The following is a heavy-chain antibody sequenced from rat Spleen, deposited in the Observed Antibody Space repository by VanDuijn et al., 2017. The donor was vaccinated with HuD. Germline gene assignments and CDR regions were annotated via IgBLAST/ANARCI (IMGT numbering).Heavy chain of an antibody. CDR1: GFSLTNNG. CDR2: ISSGGST. D-gene: IGHD1-2*01. CDR3: DRADISAISTDGI. J-gene: IGHJ2*01. Sequence: QVQLKESGPGLVQPSQTLSLTCTVSGFSLTNNGVSWVRQPPGKDLEWIAAISSGGSTYYNSVFKSRLSISRDTSKSQVYLKRTRLLTGDTTTYYCDRADISAISTDGIWGQGVMVTVSS. V-gene: IGHV2S12*01.